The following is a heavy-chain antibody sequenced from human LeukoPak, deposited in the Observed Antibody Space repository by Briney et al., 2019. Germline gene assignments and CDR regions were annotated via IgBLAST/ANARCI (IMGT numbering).Heavy chain of an antibody. CDR1: GDSISSRGYY. D-gene: IGHD7-27*01. V-gene: IGHV4-31*03. Sequence: SETLSLTCTVSGDSISSRGYYWSWLRHHPGKGLEWIGYIYYSGNTYYNPSLKSRVTISRATSKNQFSLRLTSVTAADTAVYYCARERYGLGTFDIWGQGTMVTVSS. CDR3: ARERYGLGTFDI. J-gene: IGHJ3*02. CDR2: IYYSGNT.